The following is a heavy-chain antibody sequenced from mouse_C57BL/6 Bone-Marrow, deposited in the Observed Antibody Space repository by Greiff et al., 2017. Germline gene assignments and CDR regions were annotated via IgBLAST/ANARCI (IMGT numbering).Heavy chain of an antibody. V-gene: IGHV7-3*01. J-gene: IGHJ4*01. Sequence: EVKLVESGGGLVQPGGSLSLSCAASGFTFTDYYMSWVRQPPGKALEWLGFIRNKANGYTTEYSASVKGRFTISRDNSQSILYLQMNAMRAEDSATYYCARSLYDYGPYAMGYWGQGTSVTVDS. D-gene: IGHD1-1*01. CDR3: ARSLYDYGPYAMGY. CDR1: GFTFTDYY. CDR2: IRNKANGYTT.